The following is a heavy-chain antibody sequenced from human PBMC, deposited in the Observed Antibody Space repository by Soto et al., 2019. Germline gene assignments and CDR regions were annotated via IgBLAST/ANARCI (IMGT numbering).Heavy chain of an antibody. V-gene: IGHV3-33*01. D-gene: IGHD2-21*02. CDR1: GFTFSSYG. CDR3: ARSGCGGDCYYTGDWFDP. J-gene: IGHJ5*02. CDR2: IWYDGSNK. Sequence: PGGSLRLSCAASGFTFSSYGMHWVRQAPDKGLEWVAVIWYDGSNKYYADSVKGRFTISRDNSKNTLYLQMNSLRAEDTAVYYCARSGCGGDCYYTGDWFDPWGQGTLVTVSS.